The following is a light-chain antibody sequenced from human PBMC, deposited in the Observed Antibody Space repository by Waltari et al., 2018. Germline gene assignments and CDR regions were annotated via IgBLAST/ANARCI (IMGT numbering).Light chain of an antibody. J-gene: IGLJ2*01. CDR3: QSTDTIGTTVV. Sequence: SYGLTQPPSVSVSPGQTARINCSGDVLTKEDGYWYQQKPGGGPVVVIFKDTERPPGIPERFSGSGSGTTVTLTITGVQAEDEADYYCQSTDTIGTTVVFGGGTRLIAL. V-gene: IGLV3-25*03. CDR2: KDT. CDR1: VLTKED.